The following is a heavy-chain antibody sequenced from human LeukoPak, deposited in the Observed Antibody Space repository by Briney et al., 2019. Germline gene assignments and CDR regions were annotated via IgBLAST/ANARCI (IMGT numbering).Heavy chain of an antibody. CDR2: ISDSGGST. D-gene: IGHD6-19*01. J-gene: IGHJ5*02. CDR1: GFTFSNYD. Sequence: GRSLRLSCAASGFTFSNYDMSWVRQAPGQGLEWVSSISDSGGSTYYADSVKGRFTISRDNSKNTLYLQMTSLRAADTAVYYCAKDLSRAVAADGFDPWDQGSLVSVSS. CDR3: AKDLSRAVAADGFDP. V-gene: IGHV3-23*01.